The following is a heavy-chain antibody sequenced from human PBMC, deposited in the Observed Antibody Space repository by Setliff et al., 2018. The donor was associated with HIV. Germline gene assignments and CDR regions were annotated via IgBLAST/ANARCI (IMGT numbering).Heavy chain of an antibody. J-gene: IGHJ3*02. Sequence: GSLRLSCAASGFSFRSYAVSWVRQAPGKGLEWVSVISGSGDITYYRESVKGRFTVSRDNSNNTVYLQMNSLRAEDTAVYFCARDPAFGAFDIWGQGTMVTVSS. CDR3: ARDPAFGAFDI. CDR2: ISGSGDIT. V-gene: IGHV3-23*01. CDR1: GFSFRSYA. D-gene: IGHD3-10*01.